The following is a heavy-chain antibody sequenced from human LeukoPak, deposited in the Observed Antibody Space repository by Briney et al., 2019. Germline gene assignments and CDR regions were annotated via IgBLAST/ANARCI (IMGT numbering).Heavy chain of an antibody. J-gene: IGHJ4*02. CDR2: IIPIFGTA. V-gene: IGHV1-69*01. CDR3: ARVGAAPGDY. CDR1: GGTFSSYA. D-gene: IGHD3-10*01. Sequence: SVKVSCKASGGTFSSYAISWLRQAPGQGLEWMGGIIPIFGTANYAQKFQGRVTIAADESTSTAYMELSSLRSEDTAVYYCARVGAAPGDYWGQGTLVTVSS.